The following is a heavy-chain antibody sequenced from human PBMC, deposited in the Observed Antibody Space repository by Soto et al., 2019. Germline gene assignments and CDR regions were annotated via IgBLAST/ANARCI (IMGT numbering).Heavy chain of an antibody. CDR1: GFTFSSYG. CDR2: ISYDGSNK. CDR3: TKEVDFWSGYATSYYYGMDV. Sequence: GGSLRLSCAASGFTFSSYGVHWVRQAPGKGLEWVAVISYDGSNKYYADSVKGRFTISRDNSKNTLYLQMNSLRAEDTAVYYCTKEVDFWSGYATSYYYGMDVWGQGTTVTVSS. J-gene: IGHJ6*02. V-gene: IGHV3-30*18. D-gene: IGHD3-3*01.